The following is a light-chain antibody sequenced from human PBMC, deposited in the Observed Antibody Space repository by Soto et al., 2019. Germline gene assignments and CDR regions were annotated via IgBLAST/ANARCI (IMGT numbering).Light chain of an antibody. CDR3: QQYYSYPYT. CDR2: AAS. Sequence: AIRMTQSPSSFSASTGDRVTITCRASQGISSYLAWYQQKPGKAPKLLIYAASTLQSGVPSRFSGSGSGTDFTLTISCLQSEDSATYYCQQYYSYPYTLGQGTKLEIK. CDR1: QGISSY. J-gene: IGKJ2*01. V-gene: IGKV1-8*01.